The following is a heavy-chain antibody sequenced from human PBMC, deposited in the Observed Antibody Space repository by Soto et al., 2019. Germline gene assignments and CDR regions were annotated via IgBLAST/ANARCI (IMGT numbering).Heavy chain of an antibody. CDR2: ISYDGSNK. Sequence: QVQLVESGGGVVQPGRSLRLSCAASGFTFSSYAMHWVRQAPGKGLEWVAVISYDGSNKYYADSVKGRFTISRDNSKNTLYLQMNSLRAEDTAVYYCARQNYDFWSGYYTVGYFDLWGRGTLVTVSS. J-gene: IGHJ2*01. CDR1: GFTFSSYA. CDR3: ARQNYDFWSGYYTVGYFDL. D-gene: IGHD3-3*01. V-gene: IGHV3-30-3*01.